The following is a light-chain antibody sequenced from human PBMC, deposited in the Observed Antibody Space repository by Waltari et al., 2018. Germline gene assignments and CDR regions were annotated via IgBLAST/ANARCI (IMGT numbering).Light chain of an antibody. V-gene: IGKV3-15*01. CDR3: QHYNNWPRT. CDR2: GAS. J-gene: IGKJ1*01. CDR1: QSFSSN. Sequence: EIVMTQSPATLSVSPGERATLSCRASQSFSSNLAWYQQKPGQAPRLLIYGASTRATGIPARFSGSGSGTEFTLTISSLQSEDLAVYYCQHYNNWPRTFGQGTKVEIK.